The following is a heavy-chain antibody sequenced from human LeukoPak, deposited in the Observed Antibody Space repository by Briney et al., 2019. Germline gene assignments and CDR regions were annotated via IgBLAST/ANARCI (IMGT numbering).Heavy chain of an antibody. V-gene: IGHV3-7*01. CDR3: ASRHYYGSGSYYDY. CDR2: IKQDGSEK. CDR1: GFTVSSNY. D-gene: IGHD3-10*01. J-gene: IGHJ4*02. Sequence: GGSLRLSCAASGFTVSSNYMSWVRQAPGKGLEWVANIKQDGSEKYYVDSVEGRFTISRDNAKNSLYLQMNSLRAEDTAVYYCASRHYYGSGSYYDYWGQGTLVTVSS.